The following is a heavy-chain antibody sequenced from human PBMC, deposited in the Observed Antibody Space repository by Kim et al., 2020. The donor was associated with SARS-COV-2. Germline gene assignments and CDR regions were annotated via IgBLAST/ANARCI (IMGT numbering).Heavy chain of an antibody. D-gene: IGHD6-19*01. CDR3: AKDLIGIAVKFYYYYGMDV. V-gene: IGHV3-30*18. J-gene: IGHJ6*02. Sequence: GGSLRLSCAASGFTFSSYGMHWVRQAPGKGLEWVAVISYDGSNKYYADSVKGRFTISRDNSKNTLYLQMNSLRAEDTAVYYCAKDLIGIAVKFYYYYGMDVWGQGTTVTVSS. CDR2: ISYDGSNK. CDR1: GFTFSSYG.